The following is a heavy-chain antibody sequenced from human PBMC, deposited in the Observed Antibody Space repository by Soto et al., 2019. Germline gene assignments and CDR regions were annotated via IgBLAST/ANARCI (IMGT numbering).Heavy chain of an antibody. J-gene: IGHJ6*02. CDR1: GGTFSSYS. V-gene: IGHV1-69*13. CDR2: IIPIFGTA. CDR3: ASGCSSTSCYRGFYYYGMDV. D-gene: IGHD2-2*01. Sequence: SVKVSCKASGGTFSSYSISWVRQAPGQGLEWMGGIIPIFGTANYAQKFQGRVTITADESTSTAYMELSSLRSEDTAVYYCASGCSSTSCYRGFYYYGMDVWGQGTTVTVSS.